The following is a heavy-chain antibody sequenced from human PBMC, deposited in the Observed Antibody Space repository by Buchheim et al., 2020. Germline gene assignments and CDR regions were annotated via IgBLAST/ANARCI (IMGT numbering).Heavy chain of an antibody. Sequence: QVQLQQWGAGLLKPSETLSLTCAVYGGSFSGYYWSWIRQPPGKGLEWIGEINHSGSTNYNPSLKSRVTISVDTSKNQFSLKLSSVTAADTAVYYCARIGYSSGWYQPYYGMDVWGQGTT. D-gene: IGHD6-19*01. J-gene: IGHJ6*02. CDR3: ARIGYSSGWYQPYYGMDV. CDR2: INHSGST. CDR1: GGSFSGYY. V-gene: IGHV4-34*01.